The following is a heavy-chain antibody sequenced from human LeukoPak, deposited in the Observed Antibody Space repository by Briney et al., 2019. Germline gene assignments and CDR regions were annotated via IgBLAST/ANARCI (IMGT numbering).Heavy chain of an antibody. Sequence: GGSLRLSCAASGFTFSRDSMNWVRQAPGKGLEWVSYISSSSSTIYYADSVKGRFTISRDNAKNSLYLQMNSLRVEDTAVYYCAKDRYDYVWGSYRYTPPDYWGQGTLVTVSS. J-gene: IGHJ4*02. CDR3: AKDRYDYVWGSYRYTPPDY. V-gene: IGHV3-48*01. CDR2: ISSSSSTI. CDR1: GFTFSRDS. D-gene: IGHD3-16*02.